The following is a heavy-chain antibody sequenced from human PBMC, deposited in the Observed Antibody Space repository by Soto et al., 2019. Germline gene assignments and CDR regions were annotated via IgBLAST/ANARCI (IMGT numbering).Heavy chain of an antibody. CDR2: FDPEDGET. D-gene: IGHD5-12*01. J-gene: IGHJ5*02. CDR3: ATGVYSGYFKHWFDP. CDR1: GYTLTELS. Sequence: ASVKVSCKVSGYTLTELSMHWVRQAPGKGLEWMGGFDPEDGETIYAQKFQGRVTMTEDTSTDTAYMELSSLRSEDTAVYYCATGVYSGYFKHWFDPWGQGTLLTVSS. V-gene: IGHV1-24*01.